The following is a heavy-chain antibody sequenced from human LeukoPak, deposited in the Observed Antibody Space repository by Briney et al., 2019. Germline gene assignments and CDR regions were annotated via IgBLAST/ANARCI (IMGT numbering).Heavy chain of an antibody. CDR1: GGSISSSSYY. CDR3: ARVYYYYYYMDV. V-gene: IGHV4-39*07. J-gene: IGHJ6*03. Sequence: PSETLSLTCTVSGGSISSSSYYWGLIRQPPGKGLEWIGNIYYSGTTYYNPSLKSRVTISVDTSKNQFSLSLSSVTAADTAVYYCARVYYYYYYMDVWGKGTTVTVSS. CDR2: IYYSGTT.